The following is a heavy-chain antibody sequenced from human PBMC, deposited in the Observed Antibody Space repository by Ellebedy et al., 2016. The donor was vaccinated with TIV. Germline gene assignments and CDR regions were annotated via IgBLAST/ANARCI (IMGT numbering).Heavy chain of an antibody. D-gene: IGHD3-16*01. Sequence: GESLKISCAASGFTFSSYDMHWVRQTTEKGLEWVSGIGTAGDTYYPGSVKGRFTISRENAKNFLYLQMNTLRAGDTALYYCARGTDSGGLDYWGQGTLVTVSS. CDR2: IGTAGDT. V-gene: IGHV3-13*01. J-gene: IGHJ4*02. CDR3: ARGTDSGGLDY. CDR1: GFTFSSYD.